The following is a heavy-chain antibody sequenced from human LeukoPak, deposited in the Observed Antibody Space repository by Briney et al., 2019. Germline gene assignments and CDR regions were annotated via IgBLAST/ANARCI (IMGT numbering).Heavy chain of an antibody. V-gene: IGHV4-39*07. J-gene: IGHJ6*03. CDR2: IYHSGST. CDR3: ARGQGYSYGPAYMDV. Sequence: SETLSLTCTVSGGPISSSSYYWGWIRQPPGKGLEWIGSIYHSGSTYYNPSLKSRVTISVDTSKNQFSLKLSSVTAADTAVYYCARGQGYSYGPAYMDVWGKGTTVTVSS. D-gene: IGHD5-18*01. CDR1: GGPISSSSYY.